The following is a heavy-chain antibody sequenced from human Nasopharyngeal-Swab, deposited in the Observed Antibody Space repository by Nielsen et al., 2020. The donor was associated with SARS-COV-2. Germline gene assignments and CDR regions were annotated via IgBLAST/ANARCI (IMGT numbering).Heavy chain of an antibody. J-gene: IGHJ3*01. D-gene: IGHD2-2*01. CDR3: VRGPSSGYANDAFGV. V-gene: IGHV3-74*01. Sequence: GGSLRLSCAASGFTFSSYWMHWVRQAPGKGLVWVSRLNTDGTSTSYADSVKGRLTIARDNAKNTLYMQMNSLRDEDTAVYYCVRGPSSGYANDAFGVWGQGTMVTVSS. CDR2: LNTDGTST. CDR1: GFTFSSYW.